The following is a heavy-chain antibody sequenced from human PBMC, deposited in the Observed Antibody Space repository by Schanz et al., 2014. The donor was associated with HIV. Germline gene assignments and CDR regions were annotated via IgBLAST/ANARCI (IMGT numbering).Heavy chain of an antibody. CDR2: IIPMFGSA. CDR1: TVSSYG. V-gene: IGHV1-69*01. CDR3: ATCLITIGCSS. Sequence: QVQLVQSGAEVKKPGSSVKVSCKNTVSSYGISWVRQAPGQGLEWMGGIIPMFGSANYAQKFLGRVTISADESTSTGYMDLSNLRSDDTAVYYCATCLITIGCSSWGQGTLVTVSS. J-gene: IGHJ5*02. D-gene: IGHD1-1*01.